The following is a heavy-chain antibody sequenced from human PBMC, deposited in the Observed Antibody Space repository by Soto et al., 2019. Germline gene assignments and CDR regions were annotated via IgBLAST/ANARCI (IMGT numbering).Heavy chain of an antibody. CDR1: GYSFTSYW. CDR3: ARHAGSGSSTSCYTGWFDP. CDR2: IYPGDSDT. D-gene: IGHD2-2*02. Sequence: GESLKISCKGSGYSFTSYWIGWVRQMPGKGLEWMGIIYPGDSDTRYSPSFQGQVTISADKSISTAYLQWSSLKASDTAMYYCARHAGSGSSTSCYTGWFDPRGQRPLVTVSA. J-gene: IGHJ5*02. V-gene: IGHV5-51*01.